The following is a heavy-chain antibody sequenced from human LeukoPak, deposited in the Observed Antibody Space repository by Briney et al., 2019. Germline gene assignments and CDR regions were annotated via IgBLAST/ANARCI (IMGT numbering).Heavy chain of an antibody. V-gene: IGHV1-2*02. D-gene: IGHD3-22*01. CDR2: INPNSGGA. J-gene: IGHJ3*02. CDR3: ARETYYDRGNAFHI. CDR1: GYSFTDNY. Sequence: ASVKVSGKASGYSFTDNYMHWVRQAPGQGPEWMGWINPNSGGADYAQKFQGRVTMTRDTSITTAYMELSSLRSDDTAVYYCARETYYDRGNAFHIWGQGTMVTVSS.